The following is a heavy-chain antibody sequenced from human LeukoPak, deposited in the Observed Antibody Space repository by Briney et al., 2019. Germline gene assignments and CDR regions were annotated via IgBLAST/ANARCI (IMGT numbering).Heavy chain of an antibody. D-gene: IGHD3-10*01. CDR2: ISGSGGST. CDR3: ARDFRYYGSGSYFSYYYYYMDV. CDR1: GFTFSSYA. J-gene: IGHJ6*03. Sequence: PGGSLRLSCAASGFTFSSYAMSWVRQAPGKGLEWVSAISGSGGSTYYADSVKGRFTISRDNSKNTLYLQMNSLRAEDTAVYYCARDFRYYGSGSYFSYYYYYMDVWGKGTTVTVSS. V-gene: IGHV3-23*01.